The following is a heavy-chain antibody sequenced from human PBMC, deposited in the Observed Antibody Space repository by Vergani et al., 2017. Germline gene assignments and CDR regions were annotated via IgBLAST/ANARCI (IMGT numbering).Heavy chain of an antibody. V-gene: IGHV3-30*02. CDR3: AKVWAAWGFDY. Sequence: QVQLVESGGGVVQPGGSLRLSCAASGCRIRNFGVHCVRQAPGKGLEWVAFIPYDESYTSYADSVKGRFTISRDTSKNTLFLQMNSLREDDAAVYYCAKVWAAWGFDYWGQGTLVTVSS. D-gene: IGHD3-16*01. CDR2: IPYDESYT. CDR1: GCRIRNFG. J-gene: IGHJ4*02.